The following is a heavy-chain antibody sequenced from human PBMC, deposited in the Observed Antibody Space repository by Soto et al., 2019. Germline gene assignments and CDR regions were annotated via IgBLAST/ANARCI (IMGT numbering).Heavy chain of an antibody. CDR2: ISASGGST. CDR3: AKDNSGWLYSDY. Sequence: PGGSLRLSCAASGFTFSSYAMSWVRQAPGKGLEWVSGISASGGSTYYADSVKGRFTISRDNSKNTLYVQMNSLRAEDTAVYYCAKDNSGWLYSDYWGQGPLVTVSP. J-gene: IGHJ4*02. CDR1: GFTFSSYA. D-gene: IGHD6-19*01. V-gene: IGHV3-23*01.